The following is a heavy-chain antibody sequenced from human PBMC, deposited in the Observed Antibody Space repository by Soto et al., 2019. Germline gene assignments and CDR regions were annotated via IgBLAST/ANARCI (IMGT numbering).Heavy chain of an antibody. J-gene: IGHJ3*02. CDR2: IIPILGIA. D-gene: IGHD2-2*01. CDR3: ARDRPAAQGAFDI. Sequence: QVQLVQSGAEVQKPGSSVKVSCKASGGTFSSYTISWVRQAPGQGLEWMGRIIPILGIANYAQKFQGRVTITADKSTSTAYMELISLSSEDTAVYYCARDRPAAQGAFDIWGQGTMVTVSS. V-gene: IGHV1-69*08. CDR1: GGTFSSYT.